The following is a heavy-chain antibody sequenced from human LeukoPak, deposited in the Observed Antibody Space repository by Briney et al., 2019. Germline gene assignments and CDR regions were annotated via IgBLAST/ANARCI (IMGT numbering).Heavy chain of an antibody. V-gene: IGHV3-48*04. CDR2: ISSSSSTI. CDR3: AKAPSGSQTVWDAFDI. CDR1: GFTFNSYS. J-gene: IGHJ3*02. D-gene: IGHD1-26*01. Sequence: GGSLRLSCAASGFTFNSYSMNWVRQAPGKGLEWVSYISSSSSTIYYADSVKGRFTISRDNAKNTLYLQMNSLRAEDTAVYYCAKAPSGSQTVWDAFDIWGQGTLVTVSS.